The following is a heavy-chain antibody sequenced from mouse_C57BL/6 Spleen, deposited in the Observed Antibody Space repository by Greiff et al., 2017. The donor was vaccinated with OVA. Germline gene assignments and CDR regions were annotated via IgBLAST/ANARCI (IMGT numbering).Heavy chain of an antibody. D-gene: IGHD2-3*01. CDR1: GYTFTSYW. V-gene: IGHV1-7*01. CDR3: ASYDDLYYAMDY. CDR2: INPSSGYT. Sequence: QVQLQQSGAELAKPGASVKLSCKASGYTFTSYWMPWVKQRPGQGLEWIGYINPSSGYTKYNQKFKDKATLTADKSSSTAYMQLSSLTYEDSAVYYCASYDDLYYAMDYWGQGTSVTVSS. J-gene: IGHJ4*01.